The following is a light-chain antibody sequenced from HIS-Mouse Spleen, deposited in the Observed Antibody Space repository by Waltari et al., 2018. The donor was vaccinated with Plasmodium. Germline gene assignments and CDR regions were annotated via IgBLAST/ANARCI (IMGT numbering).Light chain of an antibody. J-gene: IGLJ2*01. CDR1: SSDLGRYNL. Sequence: QSALTQPASVSGSPGQSLTISCTGTSSDLGRYNLAPWYQQHPGKAPKLMIYEGSKRPSGVSNRFSGSKSGNTASLTISGLQAEDEADYYCCSYAGSSTYVVFGGGTKLTVL. CDR3: CSYAGSSTYVV. V-gene: IGLV2-23*01. CDR2: EGS.